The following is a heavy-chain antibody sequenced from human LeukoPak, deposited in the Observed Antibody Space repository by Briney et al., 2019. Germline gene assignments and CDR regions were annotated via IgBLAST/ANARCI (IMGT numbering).Heavy chain of an antibody. CDR3: ARAKWIAAWGPFDY. J-gene: IGHJ4*02. CDR2: IYYSGST. V-gene: IGHV4-59*01. Sequence: SETLSLTCTVSGGSISSYYWSWIRQPPGKGLEWIGYIYYSGSTNYNPSLKSRVTISVDTSKNQFPLKLSSVTAADTAVYYCARAKWIAAWGPFDYWGQGTLVTVSS. CDR1: GGSISSYY. D-gene: IGHD6-6*01.